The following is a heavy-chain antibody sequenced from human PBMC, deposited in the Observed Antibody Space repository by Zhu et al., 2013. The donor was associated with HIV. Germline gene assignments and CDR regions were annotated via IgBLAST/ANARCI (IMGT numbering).Heavy chain of an antibody. CDR2: IIPIFGTA. D-gene: IGHD2-15*01. CDR3: ARSGDGGSTRVGKTDAYFQH. CDR1: GGTFSSYA. V-gene: IGHV1-69*06. Sequence: QVQLVQSGAEVKKPGSSVKVSCKASGGTFSSYAISWVRQAPGQGLEWMGGIIPIFGTANYAQKFQGRVTITADKSTSTAYMELSSLRSEDTAVYYCARSGDGGSTRVGKTDAYFQHWGQGTLVTVSS. J-gene: IGHJ1*01.